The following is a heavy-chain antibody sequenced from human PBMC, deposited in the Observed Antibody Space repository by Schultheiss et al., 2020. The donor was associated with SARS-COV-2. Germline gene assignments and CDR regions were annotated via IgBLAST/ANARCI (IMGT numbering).Heavy chain of an antibody. CDR2: INPNSGGT. CDR3: ARGAAYCSSTSCYAGRYRN. CDR1: GYTFTGYY. Sequence: ASVKVSCKASGYTFTGYYMHWVRQAPGQGLEWMGWINPNSGGTNYAQKFQGRVTMTTDTSTSTAYMELRSLRSDDTAVYYCARGAAYCSSTSCYAGRYRNWGQGTLVTVSS. J-gene: IGHJ4*02. V-gene: IGHV1-2*02. D-gene: IGHD2-2*01.